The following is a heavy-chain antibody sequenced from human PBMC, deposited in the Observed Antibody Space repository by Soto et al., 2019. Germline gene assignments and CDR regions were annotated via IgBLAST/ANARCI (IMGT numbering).Heavy chain of an antibody. CDR3: ATDPVRGNGMDV. CDR2: FYPEDGET. V-gene: IGHV1-24*01. D-gene: IGHD3-10*01. CDR1: GYTLTELS. J-gene: IGHJ6*02. Sequence: ASVKVSCKVSGYTLTELSMHWVRQAPGKGLEWMGGFYPEDGETIYAQKFQGRVTMTEDTSTDTAYMELSSLRSEDTAVYYCATDPVRGNGMDVWGQGTTVTVSS.